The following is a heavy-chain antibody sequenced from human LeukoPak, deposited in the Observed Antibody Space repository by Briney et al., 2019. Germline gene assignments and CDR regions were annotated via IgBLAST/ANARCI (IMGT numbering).Heavy chain of an antibody. CDR2: IYYSGST. J-gene: IGHJ3*02. CDR1: GGSISSYY. Sequence: SETLSLTCTVSGGSISSYYWSWIRQPPGKGLEWIGSIYYSGSTYYNPSLKSRVTISVDTSKNQFSLKLSSVTAADTAVYYCARHEVVGPYAFDIWGQGTMVTVSS. D-gene: IGHD2-15*01. V-gene: IGHV4-59*05. CDR3: ARHEVVGPYAFDI.